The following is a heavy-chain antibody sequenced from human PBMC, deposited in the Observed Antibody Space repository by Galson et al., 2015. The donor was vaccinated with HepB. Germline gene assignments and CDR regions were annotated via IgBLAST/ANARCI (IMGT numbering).Heavy chain of an antibody. D-gene: IGHD5-12*01. V-gene: IGHV3-48*01. CDR3: ARERGGYTNLVDY. CDR2: ISSSSSTI. Sequence: SLRLSCAASGFTFSSYSMNWVRQAPGKGLEWVSYISSSSSTIYYADSVKGRFTISRDNAKNSLYLQMNSLRAEDTAVYYCARERGGYTNLVDYWGQGTLVTVSS. CDR1: GFTFSSYS. J-gene: IGHJ4*02.